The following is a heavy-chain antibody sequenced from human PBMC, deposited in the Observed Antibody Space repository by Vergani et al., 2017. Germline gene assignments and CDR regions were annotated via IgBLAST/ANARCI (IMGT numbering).Heavy chain of an antibody. J-gene: IGHJ4*02. Sequence: EVALVQSGPEMRKPGVSLKLPCKGSEYSFGNYWIGWVRQMPGKGLEWMGIIYPADSDTRYSPSFQGQVTISADKSISTAFLQWDSLKASDTALYYCARHTTYTDSWGQGTLVTVSS. CDR2: IYPADSDT. CDR3: ARHTTYTDS. CDR1: EYSFGNYW. D-gene: IGHD1-1*01. V-gene: IGHV5-51*01.